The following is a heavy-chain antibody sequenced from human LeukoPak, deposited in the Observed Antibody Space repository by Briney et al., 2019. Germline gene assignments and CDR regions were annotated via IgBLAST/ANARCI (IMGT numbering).Heavy chain of an antibody. Sequence: GESLKISCKGSGYSITSYWIGWVRQMPGKGLEWMGIIYPGDSDTRYSPSFQGQVTISAGKSISIVYLQWSSLKASDTAMYYCARQDCSSTTCFRGMGVWGQGTTVTVSS. J-gene: IGHJ6*02. CDR1: GYSITSYW. CDR3: ARQDCSSTTCFRGMGV. V-gene: IGHV5-51*01. D-gene: IGHD2-2*01. CDR2: IYPGDSDT.